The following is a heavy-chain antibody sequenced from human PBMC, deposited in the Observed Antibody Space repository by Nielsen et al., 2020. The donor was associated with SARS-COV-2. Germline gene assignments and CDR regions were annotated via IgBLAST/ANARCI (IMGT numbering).Heavy chain of an antibody. CDR2: INHSGST. J-gene: IGHJ4*02. V-gene: IGHV4-34*01. D-gene: IGHD4-17*01. Sequence: ESLKISCTVSGDSMSSYYWSWIRQPPGKGLEWIGEINHSGSTNYNPSLKSRVTISVDTSKNQFSLKLSSVTAADTAVYYCARVDGMTTVTVDYWGQGTLVTVSS. CDR1: GDSMSSYY. CDR3: ARVDGMTTVTVDY.